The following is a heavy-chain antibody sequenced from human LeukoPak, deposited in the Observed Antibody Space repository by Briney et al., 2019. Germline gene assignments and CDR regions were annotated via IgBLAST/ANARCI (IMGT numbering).Heavy chain of an antibody. D-gene: IGHD1/OR15-1a*01. J-gene: IGHJ4*02. CDR1: GFTFRDHW. CDR2: INGDESST. V-gene: IGHV3-74*01. CDR3: ARDRAESNWTNHTLFDS. Sequence: GGSLRLSCEASGFTFRDHWMHRVRQVPGKGLVWVSRINGDESSTAYADSVKGRFTISRDNARNTLYLQMNSLRVEDTAIYYCARDRAESNWTNHTLFDSWGQGTPVTVSS.